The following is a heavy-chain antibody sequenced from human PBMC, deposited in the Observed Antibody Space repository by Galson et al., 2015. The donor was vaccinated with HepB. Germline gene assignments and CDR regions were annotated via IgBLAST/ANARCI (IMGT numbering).Heavy chain of an antibody. CDR3: AKNRGTAMVNWYFDL. D-gene: IGHD5-18*01. CDR1: GFTFSTYA. CDR2: ISNSGAGT. V-gene: IGHV3-23*01. J-gene: IGHJ2*01. Sequence: LRLSCAASGFTFSTYAMSWVRQAPGKGLEWVSAISNSGAGTFCADSVKGRSTISRDNSKNTLYLQMNSLRAEDTAVYYCAKNRGTAMVNWYFDLWGRGTLVTVSS.